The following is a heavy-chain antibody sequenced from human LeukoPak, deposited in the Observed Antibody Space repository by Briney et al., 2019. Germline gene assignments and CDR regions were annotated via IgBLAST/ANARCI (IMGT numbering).Heavy chain of an antibody. CDR3: ATGFSATSHDGY. CDR1: GFTFSDAW. Sequence: PGGSLRLSCAASGFTFSDAWMTWVRQTPGKGLEWVGRIKQIRNGGTTDYAAPVKGRFTMSRDDSISTLYLQMNSLKTEDTAAYYCATGFSATSHDGYWGQGTLVTVSS. CDR2: IKQIRNGGTT. D-gene: IGHD1-26*01. J-gene: IGHJ4*02. V-gene: IGHV3-15*01.